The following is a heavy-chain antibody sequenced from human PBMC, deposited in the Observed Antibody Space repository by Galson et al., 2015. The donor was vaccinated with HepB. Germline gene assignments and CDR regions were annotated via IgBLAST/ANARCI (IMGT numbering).Heavy chain of an antibody. CDR2: ISAYNGNT. J-gene: IGHJ3*02. CDR1: GYTFTSYG. D-gene: IGHD2-2*01. V-gene: IGHV1-18*01. Sequence: QSGAEVKKPGASVKVSCKSSGYTFTSYGISWVRQAPGQGLEWMGWISAYNGNTNYAQKLKGRVTMTTDTSTSTAYMELRSLRSDDTAVYYCARVPKYCSSTSCFSGAFDIWGQGTMVTVSS. CDR3: ARVPKYCSSTSCFSGAFDI.